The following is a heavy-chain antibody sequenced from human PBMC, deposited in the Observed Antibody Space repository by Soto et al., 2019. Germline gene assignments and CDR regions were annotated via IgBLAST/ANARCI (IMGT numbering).Heavy chain of an antibody. CDR3: ARGPSLWDFDY. D-gene: IGHD3-16*01. Sequence: PSETLSLTCTVSGGSISSNAHYWGWIRQPPGKGLHWIGSIYYSGSTYYAPSLRSRVTISVDTSKNQFSLKLSSVTAADTAMYYCARGPSLWDFDYWGQGILVTVS. CDR2: IYYSGST. J-gene: IGHJ4*02. CDR1: GGSISSNAHY. V-gene: IGHV4-39*01.